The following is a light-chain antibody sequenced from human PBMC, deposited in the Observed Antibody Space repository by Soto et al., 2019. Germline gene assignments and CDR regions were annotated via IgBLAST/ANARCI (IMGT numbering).Light chain of an antibody. V-gene: IGKV1-5*03. CDR1: QNIYTW. CDR3: QQYYDFRT. J-gene: IGKJ1*01. Sequence: DIQMTQSPSTLSASVGDRVTITCRASQNIYTWLAWYQQKPGKAPNVLIFKASNLETGVPSMFSGNGSGTESSLTISSLQPDYFATYYCQQYYDFRTFGQGTKVEIK. CDR2: KAS.